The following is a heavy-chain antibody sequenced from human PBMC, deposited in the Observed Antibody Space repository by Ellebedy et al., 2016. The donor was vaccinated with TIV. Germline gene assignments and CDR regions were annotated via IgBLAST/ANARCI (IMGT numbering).Heavy chain of an antibody. J-gene: IGHJ6*02. CDR3: ATAVTPKWQDDSGSYFLHYNGLDV. Sequence: AASVKVSCKVSGYTLTELSMHWVRQAPGKGLEWMGGFDPDDGETIHAQKLQGRITMTEDTSTDTAYVELSSLRSDHTAVYYCATAVTPKWQDDSGSYFLHYNGLDVWGQGTTVTVSS. CDR2: FDPDDGET. D-gene: IGHD1-26*01. V-gene: IGHV1-24*01. CDR1: GYTLTELS.